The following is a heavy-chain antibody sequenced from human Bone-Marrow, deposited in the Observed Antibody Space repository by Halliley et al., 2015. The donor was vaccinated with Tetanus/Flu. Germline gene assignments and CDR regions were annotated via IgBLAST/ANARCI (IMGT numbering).Heavy chain of an antibody. J-gene: IGHJ4*02. Sequence: SLRPSCEASGFPFDNYVLSWVRQAPGKGLEWVSSIIGNGGTTYYEDSVKGRFSISRDNSKNTLYLQMRRLRAEDTAVYFCAKDRDYDFWSGYSLWGQGVLVTVSS. CDR3: AKDRDYDFWSGYSL. V-gene: IGHV3-23*01. D-gene: IGHD3-3*01. CDR2: IIGNGGTT. CDR1: GFPFDNYV.